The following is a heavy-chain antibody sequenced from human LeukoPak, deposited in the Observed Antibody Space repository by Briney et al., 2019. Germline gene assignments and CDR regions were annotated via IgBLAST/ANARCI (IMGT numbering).Heavy chain of an antibody. Sequence: GGSLRLSCAASGFTFDDYAMHWVRQAPGKGLEWVSGISWNSGSIGYADSVKGRFTISRDNAKNSLYLQMNSLRAEDTALYHCAETLAASLYGMDVWGQGTTVTVSS. V-gene: IGHV3-9*01. J-gene: IGHJ6*02. CDR3: AETLAASLYGMDV. CDR2: ISWNSGSI. CDR1: GFTFDDYA. D-gene: IGHD3-16*01.